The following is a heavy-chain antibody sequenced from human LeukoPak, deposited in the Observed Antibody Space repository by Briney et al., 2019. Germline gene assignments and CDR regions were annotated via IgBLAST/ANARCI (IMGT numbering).Heavy chain of an antibody. CDR3: AKPAPHNTDYYYGVHFDC. V-gene: IGHV3-23*01. J-gene: IGHJ4*02. Sequence: GSLRLSCAASGFTFRSYAMSWVRQAPGKGLEWVSGISVSGSTYYADSVKGRFTISRDNSKNTLYLQMNSLRAEDTAVYYCAKPAPHNTDYYYGVHFDCWGQGTLVTVSS. CDR2: ISVSGST. D-gene: IGHD3-22*01. CDR1: GFTFRSYA.